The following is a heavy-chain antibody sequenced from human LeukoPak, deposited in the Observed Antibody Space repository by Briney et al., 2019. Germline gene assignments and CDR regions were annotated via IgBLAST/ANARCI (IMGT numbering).Heavy chain of an antibody. V-gene: IGHV3-30*02. CDR2: IRYDGSNK. CDR1: GFTFSSYG. Sequence: GGSLRLTCAASGFTFSSYGMHWVRQAPGKGLEWVAFIRYDGSNKYYADSVKGRFTISRDNSKNTLYLQMNSLRAEDTAVYYCAKDHGGAMGYFDYWGQGTLVTVSS. CDR3: AKDHGGAMGYFDY. D-gene: IGHD3-16*01. J-gene: IGHJ4*02.